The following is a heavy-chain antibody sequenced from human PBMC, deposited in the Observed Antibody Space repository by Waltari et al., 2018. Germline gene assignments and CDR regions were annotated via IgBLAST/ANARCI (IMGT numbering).Heavy chain of an antibody. D-gene: IGHD2-15*01. Sequence: QVQLVQSGAEVKTPGASVKVSCKASGYTFTSYAMHWVRQAPGQRPEWMGWINAGNGNTKYSQKFQGRVTITRDTSASTAYMELSSLRSEDTAVYYCARVNLVHVRRSMHEYWYFDLWGRGTLVTVSS. J-gene: IGHJ2*01. CDR3: ARVNLVHVRRSMHEYWYFDL. CDR1: GYTFTSYA. CDR2: INAGNGNT. V-gene: IGHV1-3*01.